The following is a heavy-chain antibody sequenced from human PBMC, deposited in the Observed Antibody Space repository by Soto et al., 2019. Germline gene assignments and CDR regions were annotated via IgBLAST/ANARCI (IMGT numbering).Heavy chain of an antibody. CDR1: GYSFTTYH. CDR3: ARPGYCSGGSCDDNWFDP. D-gene: IGHD2-15*01. Sequence: QVQLVQSGAEVKKPGASVKVSCKAAGYSFTTYHMHWVRQAPGQGLEWMGIINPSGGNTRYAQRFQGRVPMTRDTSTSTVYMELSSLRSEDTAVYYCARPGYCSGGSCDDNWFDPWGQGTLVTVSS. V-gene: IGHV1-46*01. CDR2: INPSGGNT. J-gene: IGHJ5*02.